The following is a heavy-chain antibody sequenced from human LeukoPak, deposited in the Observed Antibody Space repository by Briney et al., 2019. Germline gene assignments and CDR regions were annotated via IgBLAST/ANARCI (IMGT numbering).Heavy chain of an antibody. J-gene: IGHJ4*02. V-gene: IGHV3-23*01. CDR1: GFTFSSYW. CDR3: ARSWIQLWLLGY. CDR2: ISGSGGST. Sequence: GGSLRLSCAASGFTFSSYWMTWVRQAPGKGLEWVSAISGSGGSTYYADSVKGRFTISRDNSKNTLYLQMNSLRAEDTAVYYCARSWIQLWLLGYWGQGTLVTVSS. D-gene: IGHD5-18*01.